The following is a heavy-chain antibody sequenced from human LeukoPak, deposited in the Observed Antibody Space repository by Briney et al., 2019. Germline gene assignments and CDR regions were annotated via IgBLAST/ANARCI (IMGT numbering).Heavy chain of an antibody. J-gene: IGHJ4*02. V-gene: IGHV3-7*01. CDR1: GFTFSSYW. D-gene: IGHD6-19*01. CDR2: IKRDGSEK. Sequence: GGSLRLSCVASGFTFSSYWMSWVRQAPGKGLEWVANIKRDGSEKYYVDSVKGRFTISRDNAKNSLYLQMNSLRAEDTAVYYCGLGGWLDYWGQGTLVTVSS. CDR3: GLGGWLDY.